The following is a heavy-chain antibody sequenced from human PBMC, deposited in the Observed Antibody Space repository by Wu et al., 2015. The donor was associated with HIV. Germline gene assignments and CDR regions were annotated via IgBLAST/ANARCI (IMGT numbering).Heavy chain of an antibody. V-gene: IGHV1-69*05. CDR1: GDNFSKYA. J-gene: IGHJ3*02. Sequence: QVQLVQSGAEVKKPGSSVKVSCKASGDNFSKYAINWVRQAPGQGLEWMGGIIPIFGSPNYAQKFLGRVTISTDESTNTAYMELSSLRFDDTAIYFCARALERLKLSDALNIWGQGDNGHRLF. D-gene: IGHD1-1*01. CDR3: ARALERLKLSDALNI. CDR2: IIPIFGSP.